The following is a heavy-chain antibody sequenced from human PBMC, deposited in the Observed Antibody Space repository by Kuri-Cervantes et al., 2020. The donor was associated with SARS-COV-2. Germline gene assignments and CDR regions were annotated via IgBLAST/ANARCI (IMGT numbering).Heavy chain of an antibody. V-gene: IGHV2-5*02. Sequence: SGPTLVKPTQTLTLTCTFSGFSLSTSGVGVGWIRQPPGKALEWLALIYWDDDKRYSPSLKGRLTITKDTSKNQVVLTMTNMDPVDTATYYCARLLLGYCSGGSCYDKYFDYWGQGTLVTVSS. CDR3: ARLLLGYCSGGSCYDKYFDY. CDR1: GFSLSTSGVG. D-gene: IGHD2-15*01. CDR2: IYWDDDK. J-gene: IGHJ4*02.